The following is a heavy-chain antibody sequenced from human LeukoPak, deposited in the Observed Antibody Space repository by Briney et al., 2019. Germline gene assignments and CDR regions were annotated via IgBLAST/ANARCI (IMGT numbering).Heavy chain of an antibody. J-gene: IGHJ4*02. V-gene: IGHV4-61*08. D-gene: IGHD2-21*01. CDR3: TTYYVGEGGRGH. CDR2: SGSP. Sequence: SETLSLTCSVSGDSVSSAGYHWSWIRQAPGKGLEWIGHSGSPSYNPSLKSRVMVSIDTSKNQFSLKVSTVTAADTAVYYCTTYYVGEGGRGHWGPGTLVTVSS. CDR1: GDSVSSAGYH.